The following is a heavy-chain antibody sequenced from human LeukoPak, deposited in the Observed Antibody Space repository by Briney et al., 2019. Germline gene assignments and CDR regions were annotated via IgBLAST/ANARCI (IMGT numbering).Heavy chain of an antibody. CDR1: GGSISSYY. D-gene: IGHD1-26*01. CDR3: ARDSSSGLVNY. J-gene: IGHJ4*02. CDR2: IYYSGST. Sequence: SGTLSLTCTVSGGSISSYYWSWIRQPPGKGLEWIGYIYYSGSTNYNPSLKSRVTISVDTSKNQFSLKLSSVTAADTAVYYCARDSSSGLVNYWGQGTLVTVSS. V-gene: IGHV4-59*01.